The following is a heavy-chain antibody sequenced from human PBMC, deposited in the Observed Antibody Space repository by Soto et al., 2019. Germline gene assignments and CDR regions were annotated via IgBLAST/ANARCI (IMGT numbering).Heavy chain of an antibody. J-gene: IGHJ5*02. CDR3: AKDLLPNTVTTCGS. Sequence: QVQLVESGGGAVQPGRSLRLSCAASGFTFDSHGMHWVRQAPGKGLEWVAVISSDGNSKYYADSVKGRFTISRDNFNNILYLQMSSLRAEDTAVYYSAKDLLPNTVTTCGSWGQGTLVTVSS. CDR2: ISSDGNSK. CDR1: GFTFDSHG. D-gene: IGHD4-17*01. V-gene: IGHV3-30*18.